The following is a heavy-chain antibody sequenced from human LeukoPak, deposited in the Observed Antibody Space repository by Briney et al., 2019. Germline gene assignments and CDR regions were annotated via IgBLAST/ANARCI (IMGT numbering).Heavy chain of an antibody. CDR2: ISPSGTI. J-gene: IGHJ4*02. V-gene: IGHV3-48*04. CDR3: ARRFDS. CDR1: GFTFSSYS. Sequence: GGSLRLSCAASGFTFSSYSMNWVRQAPGKGLEWVSYISPSGTIYYADSVKGRFTITRDNAKNSLYLQMNSLRAEDTALYYCARRFDSWGQGTLVTVSS.